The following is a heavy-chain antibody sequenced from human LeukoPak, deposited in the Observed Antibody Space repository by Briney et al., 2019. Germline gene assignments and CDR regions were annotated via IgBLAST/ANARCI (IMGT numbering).Heavy chain of an antibody. CDR2: INSDGSST. CDR3: ARDLAGSGYLNWFDP. CDR1: GFTFSSYW. J-gene: IGHJ5*02. Sequence: GGSLRLSCAASGFTFSSYWMHWVRQAPGKGLVWVSRINSDGSSTSYADSVKGRFTISRDNAKNTLYLQMNSLRAEDTAAYYCARDLAGSGYLNWFDPWGQGTLVTVSS. V-gene: IGHV3-74*01. D-gene: IGHD3-3*01.